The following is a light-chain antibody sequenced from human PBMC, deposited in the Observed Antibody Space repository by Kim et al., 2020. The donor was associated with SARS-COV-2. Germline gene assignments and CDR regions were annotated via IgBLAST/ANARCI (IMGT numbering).Light chain of an antibody. V-gene: IGKV3-20*01. J-gene: IGKJ2*01. Sequence: EIVLTQSPGTLSLSPGERATLSCRASQSVSSYLAWYQQKPGQAPRLLINAASSRATGIPDRFSGSGSGTDFTLTISRLEPEDFAVYYCQQYGTSPMYTFGQGTKLEI. CDR1: QSVSSY. CDR3: QQYGTSPMYT. CDR2: AAS.